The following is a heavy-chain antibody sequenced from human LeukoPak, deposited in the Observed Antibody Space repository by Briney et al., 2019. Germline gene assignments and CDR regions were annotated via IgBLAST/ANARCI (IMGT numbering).Heavy chain of an antibody. Sequence: SETLSLTCSVSGGSFSGSFYHWGWIRQPPGKGLEWIGSIYHSGSTYYNPSLKSRVTISVDRSKNQFSLKLSSVTAADTAVYYCARGSVGSSWASVRGAFDIWGQGTMVTVSS. CDR1: GGSFSGSFYH. CDR3: ARGSVGSSWASVRGAFDI. D-gene: IGHD6-13*01. J-gene: IGHJ3*02. CDR2: IYHSGST. V-gene: IGHV4-39*07.